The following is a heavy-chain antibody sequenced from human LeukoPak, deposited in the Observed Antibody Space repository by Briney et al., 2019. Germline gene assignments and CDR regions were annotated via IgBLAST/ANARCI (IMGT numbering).Heavy chain of an antibody. CDR2: IYYSGTT. J-gene: IGHJ4*02. V-gene: IGHV4-59*02. CDR3: ARVTPYSSGWYPDY. D-gene: IGHD6-19*01. CDR1: RFTVSSNY. Sequence: GSLRLSCAASRFTVSSNYMSWIRQPPGKGLEWIGHIYYSGTTKYNPSLTSRVTISLDTSKNQFSLKLSSVTAADTAVYYCARVTPYSSGWYPDYWGQGTLVTVSS.